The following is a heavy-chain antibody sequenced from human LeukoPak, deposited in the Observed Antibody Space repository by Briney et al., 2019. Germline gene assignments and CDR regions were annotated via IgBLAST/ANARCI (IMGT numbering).Heavy chain of an antibody. CDR3: ARAPRDSSTMLDR. D-gene: IGHD6-13*01. J-gene: IGHJ5*02. CDR1: GYTFTSYA. V-gene: IGHV1-46*01. CDR2: INPSDGST. Sequence: GASVKVSCKASGYTFTSYAMNWVRQAPGQGLEWMGLINPSDGSTTYTHRFQGRVTVTRDTSTSTVYMDLSGLRSEDTAVYYCARAPRDSSTMLDRWGQGTLVTVSS.